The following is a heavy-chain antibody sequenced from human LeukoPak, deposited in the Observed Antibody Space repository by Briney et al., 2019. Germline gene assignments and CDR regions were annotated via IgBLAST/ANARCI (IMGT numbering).Heavy chain of an antibody. Sequence: ETLSLTCTVSGGSISSGGYYWSWVRQAPGKGLEWVSAISGSGGSTYYADSVKGRFTISRDNSKNTLYLQMNSLRAEDTAVYYCAKDRGSSGYYGMDVWGQGTTVTVSS. CDR1: GGSISSGGYY. V-gene: IGHV3-23*01. CDR3: AKDRGSSGYYGMDV. D-gene: IGHD3-22*01. J-gene: IGHJ6*02. CDR2: ISGSGGST.